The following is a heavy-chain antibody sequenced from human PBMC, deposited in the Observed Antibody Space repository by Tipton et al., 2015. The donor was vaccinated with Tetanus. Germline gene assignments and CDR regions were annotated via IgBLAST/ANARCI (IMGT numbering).Heavy chain of an antibody. J-gene: IGHJ6*02. CDR3: ARGTTMIVVSKVVYYYYGMDV. Sequence: LSLTCAASGFTFSSYWMHWVRQAPGKGLVWVSRINSDGSSTSYADSVKGRFTISRDNAKNTLYLQMNSLRAEDTAVYYCARGTTMIVVSKVVYYYYGMDVWGQGTTVTVSS. D-gene: IGHD3-22*01. CDR2: INSDGSST. CDR1: GFTFSSYW. V-gene: IGHV3-74*01.